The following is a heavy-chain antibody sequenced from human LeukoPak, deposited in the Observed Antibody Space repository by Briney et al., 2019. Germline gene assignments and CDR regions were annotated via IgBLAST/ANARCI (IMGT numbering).Heavy chain of an antibody. CDR3: ARDGVGATKRGAFDY. Sequence: SVKVSCKASGGTFSSYAISWVRQAPGQGLEWMGGIIPIFDTANYAQKFQGRVTITADESTSTAYMELSSLKSEDTAVYYCARDGVGATKRGAFDYWGQGTLVTVSP. CDR1: GGTFSSYA. D-gene: IGHD1-26*01. J-gene: IGHJ4*02. V-gene: IGHV1-69*13. CDR2: IIPIFDTA.